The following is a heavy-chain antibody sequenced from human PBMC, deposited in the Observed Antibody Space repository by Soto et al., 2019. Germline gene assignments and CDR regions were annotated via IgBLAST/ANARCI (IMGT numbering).Heavy chain of an antibody. CDR1: GFTFSTFV. CDR3: YSSGW. J-gene: IGHJ4*02. CDR2: ISNDGITK. V-gene: IGHV3-30*03. D-gene: IGHD6-19*01. Sequence: QVQLVESGGGVVQPGRSLRLSCAASGFTFSTFVMHWVRQAPGKGLEWVAVISNDGITKYYADSVKGRFTISRDNSNNTLYLEMNSLRADDTAVYYGYSSGWWGQGTLVTVSS.